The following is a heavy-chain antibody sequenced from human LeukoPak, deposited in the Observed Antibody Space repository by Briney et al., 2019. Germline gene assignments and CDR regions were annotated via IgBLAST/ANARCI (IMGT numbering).Heavy chain of an antibody. CDR1: GFTFSDYS. V-gene: IGHV3-48*01. CDR2: IGIDSGNT. J-gene: IGHJ4*02. D-gene: IGHD5-24*01. Sequence: GGSLRLSCAASGFTFSDYSVNWVRQAPGKGLEWISYIGIDSGNTNYADSVKGRFTISGDKAKNSLYLQMNSLRVEDTAVYYCARDYKYAFDNWGQGTLVTVSS. CDR3: ARDYKYAFDN.